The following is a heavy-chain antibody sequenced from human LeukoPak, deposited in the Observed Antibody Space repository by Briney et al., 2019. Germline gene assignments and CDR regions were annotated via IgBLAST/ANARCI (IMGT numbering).Heavy chain of an antibody. CDR3: ARFVVDYYYYGMDV. D-gene: IGHD3-22*01. CDR1: GGSISSYY. J-gene: IGHJ6*02. Sequence: SSETLSLTCTVSGGSISSYYWSWIRQPPGKGLEWIGYIYYSGSTNYNPSLKSRVTISVDTSKNQFSLKLSSVTAADTAVYYCARFVVDYYYYGMDVWGQGTMVTVSS. V-gene: IGHV4-59*08. CDR2: IYYSGST.